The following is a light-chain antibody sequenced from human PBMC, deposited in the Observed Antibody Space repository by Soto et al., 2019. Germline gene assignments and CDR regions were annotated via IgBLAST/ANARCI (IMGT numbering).Light chain of an antibody. J-gene: IGKJ5*01. CDR1: QGISSA. CDR2: DAS. CDR3: QQFNNYIT. V-gene: IGKV1D-13*01. Sequence: AIQLTQSPSSLSASAGDRVTITCRASQGISSALAWYQQKPGKASKLLIYDASSLESGVPSRFSGSGSGTDFTLTISSLQPEDFATYYCQQFNNYITFGQGTRLEIK.